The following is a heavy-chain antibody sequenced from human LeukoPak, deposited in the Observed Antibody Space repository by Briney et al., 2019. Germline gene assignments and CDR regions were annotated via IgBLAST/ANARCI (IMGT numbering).Heavy chain of an antibody. CDR3: ARVDPFDP. D-gene: IGHD5-24*01. CDR2: IYHSGST. J-gene: IGHJ5*02. Sequence: SETLSLTCAVSGYSISSGYYWGWIRQPPGKGLEWIGSIYHSGSTYYNPSLKSRVTISVDTSKNQFSLKLSSVTAADTAVYYCARVDPFDPWRQGTLVTVSS. CDR1: GYSISSGYY. V-gene: IGHV4-38-2*01.